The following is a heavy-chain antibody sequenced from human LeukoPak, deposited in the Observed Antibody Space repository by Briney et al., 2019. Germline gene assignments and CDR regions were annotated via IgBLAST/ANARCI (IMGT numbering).Heavy chain of an antibody. CDR2: INPSGGST. CDR1: GYTFTGYY. D-gene: IGHD1-14*01. CDR3: AREGGFTGSWFDP. J-gene: IGHJ5*02. V-gene: IGHV1-46*01. Sequence: ASVKVSCKASGYTFTGYYIHWVRQAPGQGLEWMGIINPSGGSTSYAQKFQGRVTMTRDMSTSTVYMELSSLRSEDTAVYYCAREGGFTGSWFDPWGQGTLVTVSS.